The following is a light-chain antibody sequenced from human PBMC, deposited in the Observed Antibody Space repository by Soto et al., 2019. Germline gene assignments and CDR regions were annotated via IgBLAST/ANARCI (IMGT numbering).Light chain of an antibody. V-gene: IGLV1-47*02. J-gene: IGLJ3*02. CDR1: SSNIGNTY. CDR2: SND. CDR3: AAWDDSLRGHWA. Sequence: QSVLTRPPSASGTPGQRVTISCSGSSSNIGNTYVNWYQQFPGTAPKLLIFSNDHRPSGVPDRFSGSKSGTSAYLAVSGLRSEDEADYYCAAWDDSLRGHWAFGGGTKLTV.